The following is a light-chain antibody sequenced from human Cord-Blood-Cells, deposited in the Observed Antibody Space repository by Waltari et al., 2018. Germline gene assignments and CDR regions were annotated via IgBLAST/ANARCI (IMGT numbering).Light chain of an antibody. CDR2: AAS. CDR1: QSISSY. J-gene: IGKJ2*01. V-gene: IGKV1-39*01. CDR3: QQSYSTPYT. Sequence: DIQMTQSPSSLSASVGDRVTITCRASQSISSYFNWYQQKPGKAPKLLFYAASSLQSGVPSRCSGSGSGTDVTLTISSLQPEDFATYYCQQSYSTPYTFGQGTKLEIK.